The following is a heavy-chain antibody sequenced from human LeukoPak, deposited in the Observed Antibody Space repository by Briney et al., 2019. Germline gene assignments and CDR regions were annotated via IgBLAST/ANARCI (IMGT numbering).Heavy chain of an antibody. D-gene: IGHD3-22*01. J-gene: IGHJ3*02. Sequence: SVKVSCKASGGTFSSYAISWVRQAPGQGLEWMGRIIPILGIANYAQKLQGRVTITADKSTSTAYMELSSLRSEDTAVYHCARGRHHQLALITMIPPDIWGQGTMVTVSS. V-gene: IGHV1-69*04. CDR1: GGTFSSYA. CDR3: ARGRHHQLALITMIPPDI. CDR2: IIPILGIA.